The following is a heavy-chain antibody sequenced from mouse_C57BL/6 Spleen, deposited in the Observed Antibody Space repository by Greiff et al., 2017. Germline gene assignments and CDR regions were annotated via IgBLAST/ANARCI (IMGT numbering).Heavy chain of an antibody. CDR1: GFSLTSYG. D-gene: IGHD2-4*01. V-gene: IGHV2-2*01. Sequence: VQLQESGPGLVQPSQSLSITCTVSGFSLTSYGVHWVRQSPGKGLEWLGVVWSGGSTDYNAAFISRLSISKDKSKSQVFFKMNSLQADDTSIYYCAKSSMITTAFDYWGQGTTLTVSS. CDR2: VWSGGST. J-gene: IGHJ2*01. CDR3: AKSSMITTAFDY.